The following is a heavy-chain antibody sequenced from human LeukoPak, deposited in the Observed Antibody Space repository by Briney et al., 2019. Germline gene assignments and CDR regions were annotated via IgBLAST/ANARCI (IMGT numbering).Heavy chain of an antibody. D-gene: IGHD2-15*01. CDR1: RFTFSSYS. CDR2: ISSSSSYI. CDR3: ARAHCSGGSCYSFDY. J-gene: IGHJ4*02. Sequence: GGSLILSCAASRFTFSSYSMNWVRQAPGKGLEWVSSISSSSSYIYYADSVKGRFTISRDNAKNSLYLQMNSLRAEDTAVYYCARAHCSGGSCYSFDYWGQGTLVTVSS. V-gene: IGHV3-21*01.